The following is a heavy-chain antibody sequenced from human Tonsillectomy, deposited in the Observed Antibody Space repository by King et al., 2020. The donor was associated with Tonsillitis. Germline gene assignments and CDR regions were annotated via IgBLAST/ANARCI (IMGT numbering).Heavy chain of an antibody. CDR3: ARESRGGYFDY. Sequence: EVQLVESGGGLVKPGGSLRLSCAASGFTFSIYSMNWVRQAPGKGLEWVSSITSSTTYIYSADSMKGRFTISRDNAKNSLYLQMNSLRAEDTAVYYCARESRGGYFDYWGQGTLVTVSS. V-gene: IGHV3-21*01. CDR1: GFTFSIYS. CDR2: ITSSTTYI. D-gene: IGHD3-10*01. J-gene: IGHJ4*02.